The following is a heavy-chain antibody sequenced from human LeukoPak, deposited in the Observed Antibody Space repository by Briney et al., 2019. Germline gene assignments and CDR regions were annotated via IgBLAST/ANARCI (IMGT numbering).Heavy chain of an antibody. CDR1: GFTFSNYD. V-gene: IGHV3-23*01. CDR3: ANLFGELSTKKRN. D-gene: IGHD3-10*02. Sequence: PGGSLRLSCAVSGFTFSNYDMSWVRQAPGKGLEWVSAISGSGASTYYADSVKGRFSISRDNSKNTLYLQMNSLRAEDTAVDYCANLFGELSTKKRNWGQGTLVTVSS. J-gene: IGHJ4*02. CDR2: ISGSGAST.